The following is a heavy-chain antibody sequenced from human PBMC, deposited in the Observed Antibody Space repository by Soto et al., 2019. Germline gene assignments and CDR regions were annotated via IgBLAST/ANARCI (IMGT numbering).Heavy chain of an antibody. CDR3: ARYPEPGGFGVVTRDYYYYGMDV. Sequence: GSGPTLVNPTETLTLTCTVSGLSLSNGKLGVSWIRQPPGKGLEWIGYIYYSGSTYYNPSLKSRVTISVDTSKNQFSLKLSSVTAADTAVYYCARYPEPGGFGVVTRDYYYYGMDVWGQGTTVTVSS. V-gene: IGHV4-30-4*08. D-gene: IGHD3-3*01. CDR1: GLSLSNGKLG. J-gene: IGHJ6*02. CDR2: IYYSGST.